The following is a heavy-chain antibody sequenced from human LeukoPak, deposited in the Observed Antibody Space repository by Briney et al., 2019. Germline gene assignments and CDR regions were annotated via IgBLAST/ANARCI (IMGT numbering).Heavy chain of an antibody. CDR2: IYYSGST. D-gene: IGHD2-15*01. J-gene: IGHJ4*02. V-gene: IGHV4-59*01. CDR1: GGSISSYY. Sequence: SETLSLTCTVSGGSISSYYWSWLRQPPGKGLEWIGYIYYSGSTNYNPSLKSRVTISVDTSKNQFSLKLSSVTAADTAVYYCARRDIDDSSFDYWGQGTLVTVSS. CDR3: ARRDIDDSSFDY.